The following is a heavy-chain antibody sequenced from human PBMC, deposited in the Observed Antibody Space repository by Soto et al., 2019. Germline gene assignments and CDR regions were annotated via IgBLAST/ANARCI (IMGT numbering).Heavy chain of an antibody. J-gene: IGHJ3*02. V-gene: IGHV3-30-3*01. CDR1: GFTFSSYA. D-gene: IGHD2-2*01. CDR3: ATALTKDAFDI. CDR2: ISYDGSNK. Sequence: QVQLVESGGGVVQPGRSPRLSCAASGFTFSSYAMHWVRQAPGKGLEWVAVISYDGSNKYYADSVKGRFTISRDNSKNTLYLQMNSLRAEDTAVYYCATALTKDAFDIWGQGTMVTVSS.